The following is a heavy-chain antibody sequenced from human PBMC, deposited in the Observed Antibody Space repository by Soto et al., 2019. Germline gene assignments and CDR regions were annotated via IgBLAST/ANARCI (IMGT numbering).Heavy chain of an antibody. CDR2: VWYDGKNK. D-gene: IGHD1-1*01. CDR3: AREGPNTGTGAFDI. J-gene: IGHJ3*02. V-gene: IGHV3-33*01. CDR1: GFTSSSYG. Sequence: PGGSLRLSCPASGFTSSSYGMHWVRQAPGKGLEWVAVVWYDGKNKYYADSVKGRFTISRDNSKNTVYLEMNSLRAEDTAVYYCAREGPNTGTGAFDIWGQGTMVTVSS.